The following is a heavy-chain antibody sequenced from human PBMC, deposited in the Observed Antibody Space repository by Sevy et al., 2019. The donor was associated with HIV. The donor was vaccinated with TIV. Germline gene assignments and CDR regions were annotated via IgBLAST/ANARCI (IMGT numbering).Heavy chain of an antibody. Sequence: ASVKVSCKASGYTLNNYGISWVRQVPGQGLEWIGWITAYKDNTNYAQNFQGRVTMTTDTSTSTAYMELRSLRSDDTAVYYCTRVDPYYEFGDVWGQGTTVTVSS. V-gene: IGHV1-18*01. CDR1: GYTLNNYG. CDR2: ITAYKDNT. J-gene: IGHJ6*02. D-gene: IGHD3-3*01. CDR3: TRVDPYYEFGDV.